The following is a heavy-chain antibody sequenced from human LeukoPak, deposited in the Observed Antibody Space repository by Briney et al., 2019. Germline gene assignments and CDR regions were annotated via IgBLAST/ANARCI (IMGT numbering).Heavy chain of an antibody. CDR1: VFTFSSYA. J-gene: IGHJ3*02. V-gene: IGHV3-23*01. D-gene: IGHD3-22*01. CDR2: ISGSGGST. CDR3: AKTTRITMIVVVPDAFDI. Sequence: GGSLRLSCAASVFTFSSYAMSWVRQAPGKGLEWVSAISGSGGSTYYADSVKGRFTISRDNSKNTLYLQMNSLRAEDTAVYYCAKTTRITMIVVVPDAFDIWGQGTMVTVSS.